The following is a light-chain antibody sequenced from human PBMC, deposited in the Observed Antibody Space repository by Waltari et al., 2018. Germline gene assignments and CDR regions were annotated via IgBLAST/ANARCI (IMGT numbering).Light chain of an antibody. CDR3: QQYSDWPPGGT. CDR1: KSVNKN. V-gene: IGKV3-15*01. CDR2: GAS. Sequence: EIVMTQSPLILSVSPGETAPLSCSASKSVNKNLAWYQQRPGQAPRLLIYGASTRASGLPARFSGSGSGTEFNLTINALQSEDFAVYYCQQYSDWPPGGTFGPGTKEDLK. J-gene: IGKJ3*01.